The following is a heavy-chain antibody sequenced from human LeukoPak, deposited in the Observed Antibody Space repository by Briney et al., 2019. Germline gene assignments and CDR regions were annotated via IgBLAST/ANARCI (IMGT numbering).Heavy chain of an antibody. CDR1: GGSISSYY. CDR2: VYYTGST. Sequence: PSETLSLTCSVSGGSISSYYWSWIRQPPGKGLEWIGYVYYTGSTNFNPSLKSRVTMSLDTSRNQFSLKLTSLTAADTAVYYCARGAMATTPFFDYWGQGTLVTVSS. D-gene: IGHD5-24*01. CDR3: ARGAMATTPFFDY. V-gene: IGHV4-59*01. J-gene: IGHJ4*02.